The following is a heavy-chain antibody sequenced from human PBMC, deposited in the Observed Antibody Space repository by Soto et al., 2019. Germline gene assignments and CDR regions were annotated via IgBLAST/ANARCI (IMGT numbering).Heavy chain of an antibody. V-gene: IGHV3-48*03. J-gene: IGHJ5*01. Sequence: GGSLRLSCAASGFTFSSYEMNWVRQATGKGLEWVSYISSSGSTIYYAVYVKGRFTISRDNAKNSLYLQRNSRRAEDTAVYYGARENSGSNYGNWFYPWDQGSRGAVSS. CDR3: ARENSGSNYGNWFYP. CDR2: ISSSGSTI. D-gene: IGHD1-26*01. CDR1: GFTFSSYE.